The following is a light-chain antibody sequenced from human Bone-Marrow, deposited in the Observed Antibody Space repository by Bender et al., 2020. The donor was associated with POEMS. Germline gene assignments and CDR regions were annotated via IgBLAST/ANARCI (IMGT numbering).Light chain of an antibody. V-gene: IGLV2-14*02. CDR2: DVT. CDR3: SSYTTVRTVL. CDR1: GSDLGSFDL. J-gene: IGLJ2*01. Sequence: QSALTQPASVSGSPGQSITISCTGTGSDLGSFDLVSWYQHHPGEAPKFLIYDVTKRPSGVSNRFSGSKSGNAASLTISGLQAEDEADYYCSSYTTVRTVLFGGGTKLTVL.